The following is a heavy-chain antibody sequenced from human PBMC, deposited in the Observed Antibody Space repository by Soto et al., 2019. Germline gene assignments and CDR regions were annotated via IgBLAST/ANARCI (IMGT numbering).Heavy chain of an antibody. Sequence: QVQLVQSGAEVKKPGASVKVSCKASGYTFTSYGISWVRQAPGQGLEWMGWISAYNGNTNYAQKLQGRVTMTTDTSTSTAYMEVRSLRSDDTAVYYCARMWELLWFGENYYGMDVWGQGTTVTVSS. CDR3: ARMWELLWFGENYYGMDV. CDR2: ISAYNGNT. CDR1: GYTFTSYG. J-gene: IGHJ6*02. V-gene: IGHV1-18*01. D-gene: IGHD3-10*01.